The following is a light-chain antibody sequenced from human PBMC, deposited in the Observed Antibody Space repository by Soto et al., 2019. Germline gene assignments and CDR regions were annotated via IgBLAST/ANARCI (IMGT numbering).Light chain of an antibody. V-gene: IGLV1-40*01. Sequence: QSVLTQPPSVSGAPGQRVTISCTGSSSNIGADYDVHWYQQLPGTAPKLLIYGNSNRPSGVPDRFSGSKSGTSASLAITGPQAADEADSSCQSYDSRLRAVVFGGGTKLTVL. CDR3: QSYDSRLRAVV. CDR2: GNS. J-gene: IGLJ3*02. CDR1: SSNIGADYD.